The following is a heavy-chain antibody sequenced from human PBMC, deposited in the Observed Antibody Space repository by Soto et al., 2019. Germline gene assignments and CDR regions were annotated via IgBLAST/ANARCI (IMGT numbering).Heavy chain of an antibody. J-gene: IGHJ4*02. Sequence: QVQLVQSGAEVKKPGSSVKVSCKASGGTFSSYTISWVRQAPGQGLEWMGRIIPILGIANYAQKFPGRVTSTTDKSTSTAYMELSSLRSEDTAVYYCARVVDTAMADFYYFDYWGQGTLVTVSS. CDR1: GGTFSSYT. D-gene: IGHD5-18*01. CDR2: IIPILGIA. V-gene: IGHV1-69*02. CDR3: ARVVDTAMADFYYFDY.